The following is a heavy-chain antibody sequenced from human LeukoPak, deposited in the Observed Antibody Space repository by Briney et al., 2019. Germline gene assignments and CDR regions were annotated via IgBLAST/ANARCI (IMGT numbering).Heavy chain of an antibody. CDR3: AKDRGLLRFLEWLSPDAFDI. D-gene: IGHD3-3*01. Sequence: GGSLRLSCAASGFTFSSYAMSRVRQAPGKGLEWVSAISGSGGSTYYADSVKGWFTISRDNSKNTLYLQMNSLRAEDTAVYYCAKDRGLLRFLEWLSPDAFDIWGQGTMVTVSS. CDR1: GFTFSSYA. J-gene: IGHJ3*02. V-gene: IGHV3-23*01. CDR2: ISGSGGST.